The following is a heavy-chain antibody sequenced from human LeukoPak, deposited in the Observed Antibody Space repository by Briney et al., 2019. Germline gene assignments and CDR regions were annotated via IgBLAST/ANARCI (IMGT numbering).Heavy chain of an antibody. D-gene: IGHD2-2*02. J-gene: IGHJ4*02. CDR3: AREGGPGYCSSTSCYTSGYFDY. V-gene: IGHV1-69*05. CDR2: IIPIFGTA. Sequence: ASVKVSCKASGGTFSSYAISWVRQAPGQGLERMGGIIPIFGTANYAQKFQGRVTITTDESTSTAYMELSSLRSEDTAVYYCAREGGPGYCSSTSCYTSGYFDYWGQGTLVTVSS. CDR1: GGTFSSYA.